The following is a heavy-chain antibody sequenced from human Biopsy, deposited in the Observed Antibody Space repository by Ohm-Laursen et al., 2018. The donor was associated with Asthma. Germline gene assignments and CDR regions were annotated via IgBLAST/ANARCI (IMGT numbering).Heavy chain of an antibody. CDR2: ISVYNGNT. CDR1: GYTFNSVC. V-gene: IGHV1-18*01. D-gene: IGHD3-10*01. J-gene: IGHJ6*02. CDR3: ARAVDYSHYYGIDV. Sequence: AASVKVSCKTSGYTFNSVCITWVRQAPGQGLEWMGWISVYNGNTKVAQKLQDRVTMITDTSTSTAYMELSSLRSDDTAVYFCARAVDYSHYYGIDVWGQGTTVTVS.